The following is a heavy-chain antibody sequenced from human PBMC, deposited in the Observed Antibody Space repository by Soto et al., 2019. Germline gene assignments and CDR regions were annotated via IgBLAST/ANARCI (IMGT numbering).Heavy chain of an antibody. Sequence: ASETLSLTCAVYGGSFSGYYWSWIRQPPGRGLEWIGEINHSGSTNYNPSLKSRVTISVDTSKNQFSLKLSSVTAADTAVYYCARGGVVKTYYFDYWGQGTLVTVSS. CDR3: ARGGVVKTYYFDY. V-gene: IGHV4-34*01. J-gene: IGHJ4*02. D-gene: IGHD3-3*01. CDR2: INHSGST. CDR1: GGSFSGYY.